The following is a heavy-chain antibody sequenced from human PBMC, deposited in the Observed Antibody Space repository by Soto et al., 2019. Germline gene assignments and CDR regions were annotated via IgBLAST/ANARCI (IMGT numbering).Heavy chain of an antibody. D-gene: IGHD5-12*01. Sequence: LRLSCAASGFTFSNYGMHWVRQAPGKGLEWVAVISFDGSNKYYADSVKGRFTISRDNSKNTLYLQMHSLRAEDTAVYYCATTFYSGPDWGQGTLVTVSS. CDR3: ATTFYSGPD. CDR1: GFTFSNYG. J-gene: IGHJ4*02. V-gene: IGHV3-30*03. CDR2: ISFDGSNK.